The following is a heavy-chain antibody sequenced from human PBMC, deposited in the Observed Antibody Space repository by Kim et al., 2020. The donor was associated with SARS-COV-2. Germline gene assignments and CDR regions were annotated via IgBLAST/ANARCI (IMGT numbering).Heavy chain of an antibody. V-gene: IGHV3-23*01. J-gene: IGHJ6*02. CDR3: SKDRVASSSSSFGMDV. Sequence: DSVRGRSTIARDTSRNTLYVEMNSLRAEDTAVYYCSKDRVASSSSSFGMDVWGQGTTVTVSS. D-gene: IGHD6-13*01.